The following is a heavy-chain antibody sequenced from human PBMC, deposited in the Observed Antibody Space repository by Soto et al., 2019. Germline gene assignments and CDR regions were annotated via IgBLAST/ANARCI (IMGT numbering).Heavy chain of an antibody. J-gene: IGHJ4*02. CDR2: IYHTGST. Sequence: PSETLSLTCAVSGASIISTTSHNWWTWVRQPPGKGLEWIGEIYHTGSTNYNPSLKSRVTMSVDKSKNQFSLKLTSVTAADTAVYYCARMVGATLVDFWGQGTLVTVSS. CDR3: ARMVGATLVDF. CDR1: GASIISTTSHNW. D-gene: IGHD1-26*01. V-gene: IGHV4-4*02.